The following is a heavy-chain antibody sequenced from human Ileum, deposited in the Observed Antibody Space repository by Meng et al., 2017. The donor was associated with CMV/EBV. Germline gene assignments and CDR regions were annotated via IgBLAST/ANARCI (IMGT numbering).Heavy chain of an antibody. Sequence: CAASGFTFRTYWSRWVRQGPGKLPGWIARMSSYGHSFPFSASLPLPFTISRDNARNILFLQMNNLRAEDTALYYCARDDRNSYSFDYWGQGALVTVSS. J-gene: IGHJ4*02. CDR1: GFTFRTYW. CDR3: ARDDRNSYSFDY. CDR2: MSSYGHSF. V-gene: IGHV3-74*01.